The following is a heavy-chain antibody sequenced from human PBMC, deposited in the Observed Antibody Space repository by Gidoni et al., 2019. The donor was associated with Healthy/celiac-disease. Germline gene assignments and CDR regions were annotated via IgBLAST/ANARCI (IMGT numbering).Heavy chain of an antibody. J-gene: IGHJ4*02. CDR1: GVTFSSYA. D-gene: IGHD1-26*01. Sequence: EVQLVESGGGLVPPGASLTLSSAAAGVTFSSYAMSWVRQAPGKGLEWVSAISGSGGSTYYAESVKGRFTISRDNSKNTLYLQMNSLRAEDTAVYYCAKDLRGLLRSGSYLDYWGQGTLVTVSS. V-gene: IGHV3-23*04. CDR3: AKDLRGLLRSGSYLDY. CDR2: ISGSGGST.